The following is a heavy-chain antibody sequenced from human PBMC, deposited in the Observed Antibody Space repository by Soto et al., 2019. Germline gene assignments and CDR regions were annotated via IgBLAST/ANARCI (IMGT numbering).Heavy chain of an antibody. CDR1: GYTFTSYD. J-gene: IGHJ4*02. CDR2: MSPNSGNT. Sequence: GASVKVSCKASGYTFTSYDINWVRQAPGQGLEWMGWMSPNSGNTGYAQKFQGRVTMTRNTSISTAYMELSSLRSEDPAVYYCAVYCSGGICLFHYWGQGPLATVSS. V-gene: IGHV1-8*01. CDR3: AVYCSGGICLFHY. D-gene: IGHD2-15*01.